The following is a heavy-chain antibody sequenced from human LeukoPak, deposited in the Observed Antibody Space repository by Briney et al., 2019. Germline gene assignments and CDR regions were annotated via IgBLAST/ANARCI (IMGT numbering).Heavy chain of an antibody. J-gene: IGHJ4*02. CDR1: GFTFSSYS. Sequence: GGSLRLSCAASGFTFSSYSMNWVRQAPGKGLEWVSYISSSSGTIYYADSVKGRFTISRDNAKNSLYLQMNSLRDEDTAVYYCTRGRGADGYNYFDYWGQGTLVTVSS. CDR2: ISSSSGTI. CDR3: TRGRGADGYNYFDY. V-gene: IGHV3-48*02. D-gene: IGHD5-24*01.